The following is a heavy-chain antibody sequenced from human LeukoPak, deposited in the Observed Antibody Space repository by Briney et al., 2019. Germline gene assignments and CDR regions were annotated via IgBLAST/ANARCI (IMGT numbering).Heavy chain of an antibody. CDR2: IIPILGIA. V-gene: IGHV1-69*10. CDR3: ARTGYCTNGVCYAHYYYYYMDV. CDR1: GGTFSSYT. J-gene: IGHJ6*03. Sequence: SVKVSCKASGGTFSSYTISWVRQAPGQGLEWMGGIIPILGIANYAQKFKGRVTITADKSTSTAYMELSSLRSEDTAVYYCARTGYCTNGVCYAHYYYYYMDVWGKGTTVTVSS. D-gene: IGHD2-8*01.